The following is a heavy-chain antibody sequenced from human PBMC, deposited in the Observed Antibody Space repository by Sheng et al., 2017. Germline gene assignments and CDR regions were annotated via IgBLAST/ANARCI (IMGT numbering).Heavy chain of an antibody. V-gene: IGHV3-30*18. J-gene: IGHJ6*02. CDR1: RYPLSNYD. CDR2: ISFDGSNK. Sequence: VQLVESGGGLEQPGGSLRLSCAASRYPLSNYDVNWVRQAPGKGLEWVAAISFDGSNKFYADSVRGRFTISRDNSKNTVYLLMNNLRAEDTGLFYCADDSMDVWGQGTTVTVSS. CDR3: ADDSMDV.